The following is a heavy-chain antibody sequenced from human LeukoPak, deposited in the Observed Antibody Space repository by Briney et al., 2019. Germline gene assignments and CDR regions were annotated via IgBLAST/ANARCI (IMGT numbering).Heavy chain of an antibody. CDR1: GGSFRSGGYY. CDR3: ARGHPGPMGDALDI. CDR2: IFYSGTT. J-gene: IGHJ3*02. Sequence: SETLSLTCIVSGGSFRSGGYYWSWVRQHPGKGLEWLGYIFYSGTTYYSPSLKSRVTISVDTSKNQFSLKLSSVTAADTAVYYCARGHPGPMGDALDIWGQGTMVTVSS. V-gene: IGHV4-31*03.